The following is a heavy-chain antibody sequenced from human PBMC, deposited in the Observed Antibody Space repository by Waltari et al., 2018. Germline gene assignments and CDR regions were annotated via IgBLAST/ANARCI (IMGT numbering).Heavy chain of an antibody. CDR1: GFTFSRYW. Sequence: EVHLVESGGGLVQPGGSLRLSCAASGFTFSRYWMRWVRQAPGKGLEWVANIKQDGSQKYYVDSVKGRFTISRDNAKNSLYLQMNSLRVEDTAVYYCARDPVDTVFDYWGQGTLVTVSS. V-gene: IGHV3-7*01. CDR2: IKQDGSQK. J-gene: IGHJ4*02. D-gene: IGHD5-18*01. CDR3: ARDPVDTVFDY.